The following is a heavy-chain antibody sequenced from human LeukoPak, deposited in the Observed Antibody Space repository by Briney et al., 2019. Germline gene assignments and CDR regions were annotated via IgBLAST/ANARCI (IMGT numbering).Heavy chain of an antibody. Sequence: SETLSLTCAVYGGSFSGYYWSWIRQPPGKGLEWIGRFYTSGSTNYNPSLKSRVTISVDTSKNQFSLKLTSVTAADTAVYYCARGDARSGGSCYLDYWGQGSLVTVSS. D-gene: IGHD2-15*01. V-gene: IGHV4-4*08. CDR2: FYTSGST. J-gene: IGHJ4*02. CDR1: GGSFSGYY. CDR3: ARGDARSGGSCYLDY.